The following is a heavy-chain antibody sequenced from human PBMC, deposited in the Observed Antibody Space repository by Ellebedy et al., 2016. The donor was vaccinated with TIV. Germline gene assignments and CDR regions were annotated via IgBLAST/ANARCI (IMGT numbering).Heavy chain of an antibody. J-gene: IGHJ4*02. Sequence: GESLKISCAASGFIFSDYEMNWVRQAPGKGLEWVSYISSSGSTIYYADSVKGRFTISRDNAKNSLYLQMNSLRAEDTAVYYCARDYRQVFDYWGQGTLVTVSS. CDR3: ARDYRQVFDY. D-gene: IGHD3-16*02. V-gene: IGHV3-48*03. CDR2: ISSSGSTI. CDR1: GFIFSDYE.